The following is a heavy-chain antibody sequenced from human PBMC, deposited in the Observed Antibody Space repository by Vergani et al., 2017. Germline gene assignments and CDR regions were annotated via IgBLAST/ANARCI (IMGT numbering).Heavy chain of an antibody. CDR1: GFSFSSFG. J-gene: IGHJ4*02. CDR3: AKDGLAYGSGSWYY. CDR2: IRYVGSNK. V-gene: IGHV3-30*02. Sequence: QVQLVESGGGVVQPGGSLRLSCAASGFSFSSFGMHWVRQAPGKGLEWVTFIRYVGSNKYYADSVKGRFTISRDNSKNTVYLQMTSLRTGDTAGYYCAKDGLAYGSGSWYYWGRGTLVTVSS. D-gene: IGHD3-10*01.